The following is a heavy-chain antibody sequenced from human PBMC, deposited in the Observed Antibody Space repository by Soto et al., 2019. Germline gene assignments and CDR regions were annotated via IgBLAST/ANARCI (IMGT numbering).Heavy chain of an antibody. CDR2: IIPILGIA. Sequence: QVQLVQSGAEVNKPGSSVKVSCKASGGTFSSYTISWVRQAPGHGLEWTGRIIPILGIANSAQKFQGRVTITEDKPTSTAYMELSRLRSEDTAVYYCAGGKVTMVRGVIKYYCGMDVWGQGTTVTVSS. V-gene: IGHV1-69*02. J-gene: IGHJ6*02. CDR1: GGTFSSYT. CDR3: AGGKVTMVRGVIKYYCGMDV. D-gene: IGHD3-10*01.